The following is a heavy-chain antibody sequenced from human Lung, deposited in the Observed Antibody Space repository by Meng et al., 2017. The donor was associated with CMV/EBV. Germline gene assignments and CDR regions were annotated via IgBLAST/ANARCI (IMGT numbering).Heavy chain of an antibody. J-gene: IGHJ5*02. CDR2: IIPILAIT. Sequence: SSAITWVRQAPGPGLEWMGTIIPILAITKYAQKFQGKVTITADKTSSTVYMELSSLRSDDTAVYYCGRYTDIVSVIAATRDYWFDPWGQGTLVTVSS. CDR1: SSA. V-gene: IGHV1-69*04. D-gene: IGHD2-15*01. CDR3: GRYTDIVSVIAATRDYWFDP.